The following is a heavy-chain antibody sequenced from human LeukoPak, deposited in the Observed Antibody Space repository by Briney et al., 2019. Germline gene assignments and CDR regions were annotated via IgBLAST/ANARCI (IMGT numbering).Heavy chain of an antibody. Sequence: PSETLSLTCTVSGYSISSGYYWGWIRQPPGKGLEWIGSIYHSGSTNYNPSLKSRVTISVDKSKNQFSLKLSSVTAADTAVYYCARGFYGGNVWYFDLWGRGTLVTVSS. CDR3: ARGFYGGNVWYFDL. D-gene: IGHD4-23*01. CDR1: GYSISSGYY. V-gene: IGHV4-38-2*02. J-gene: IGHJ2*01. CDR2: IYHSGST.